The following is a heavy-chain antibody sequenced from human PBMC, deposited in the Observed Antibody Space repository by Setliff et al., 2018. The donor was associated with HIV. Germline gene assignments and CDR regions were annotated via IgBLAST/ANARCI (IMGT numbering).Heavy chain of an antibody. J-gene: IGHJ5*02. Sequence: PGGSLRLSCEASGFPFSAYAFSWVRQAPGKGLEWVSTSGNGGIIVYTDSVKGRFTISRDNSNNMLFLQMNSLRTEDTAVYYCARSGGDCSGISCYSLWFDPWGHGTLVTVSS. CDR3: ARSGGDCSGISCYSLWFDP. D-gene: IGHD2-15*01. CDR2: SGNGGII. CDR1: GFPFSAYA. V-gene: IGHV3-23*01.